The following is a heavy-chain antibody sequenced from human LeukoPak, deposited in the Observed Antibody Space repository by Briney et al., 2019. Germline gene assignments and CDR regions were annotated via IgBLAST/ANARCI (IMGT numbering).Heavy chain of an antibody. CDR2: IRAKIHDGTT. CDR3: SRGQKDPYGPGFDY. J-gene: IGHJ4*02. CDR1: GFTFSSYE. D-gene: IGHD3-10*01. V-gene: IGHV3-49*04. Sequence: GGSLRLSCAASGFTFSSYEMNWVRQAPGKGLEWVGYIRAKIHDGTTDFAASVKGRFTISRDDSKSIAYLQMTSLKSEDTAVYYCSRGQKDPYGPGFDYWGQGTLVTVSS.